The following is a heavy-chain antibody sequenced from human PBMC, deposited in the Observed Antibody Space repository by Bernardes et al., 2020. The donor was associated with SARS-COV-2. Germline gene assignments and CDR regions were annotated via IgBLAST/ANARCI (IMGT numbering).Heavy chain of an antibody. CDR3: ASMYYDFWSGSQYYFEH. CDR1: GFTFSNAW. CDR2: IKSKIDGETT. J-gene: IGHJ4*02. V-gene: IGHV3-15*01. Sequence: GGSLRLSCAASGFTFSNAWMSWVRQVPGTGLEWVGRIKSKIDGETTDYAALVKGRFTISRDDSKNTVYLQMNSLETEDTSLYYCASMYYDFWSGSQYYFEHWGQGTLVTVSS. D-gene: IGHD3-3*01.